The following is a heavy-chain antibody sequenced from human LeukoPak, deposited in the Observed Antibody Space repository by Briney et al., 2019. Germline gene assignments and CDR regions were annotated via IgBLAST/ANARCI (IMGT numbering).Heavy chain of an antibody. V-gene: IGHV4-4*02. D-gene: IGHD3-22*01. CDR1: GFTFSSYAM. J-gene: IGHJ3*02. Sequence: GSLRLSCAASGFTFSSYAMSWIRQPPGRGLEWIGEVYHSGLTNYSPSLKSRVTISVVKSQNQFSLRLSSVTAADTAVYYCATGGITMIDRVAFNIWGQGTMVTVSS. CDR3: ATGGITMIDRVAFNI. CDR2: VYHSGLT.